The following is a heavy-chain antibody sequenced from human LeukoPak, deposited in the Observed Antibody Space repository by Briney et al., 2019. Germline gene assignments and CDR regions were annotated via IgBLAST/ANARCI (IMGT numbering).Heavy chain of an antibody. D-gene: IGHD3-10*01. J-gene: IGHJ4*02. Sequence: GGPLRLSCAASGFTFSSYWMSWVRQAPGKGLEWVANIKQDGSEKYSVDSVKGRFTISRDNAKNSLYLQMNSLRAEDTAVYYCARPSMVRGIDYWGQGTLVTVSS. CDR2: IKQDGSEK. CDR3: ARPSMVRGIDY. CDR1: GFTFSSYW. V-gene: IGHV3-7*01.